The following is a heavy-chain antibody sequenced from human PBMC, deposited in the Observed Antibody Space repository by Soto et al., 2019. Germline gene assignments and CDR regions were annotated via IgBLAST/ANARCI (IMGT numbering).Heavy chain of an antibody. D-gene: IGHD2-8*02. CDR1: GGSFSGYY. V-gene: IGHV4-34*01. Sequence: QVQLQQWGAGLLKPSETLSLTCAVYGGSFSGYYWSCIRQPPGKGLEWIGEINHSGSTNYNPSLKSRVTISVDTSKNQFSLKLSSVTAADTAVYYCASRVVYPYYFDYWGQGTLVTVSS. CDR2: INHSGST. CDR3: ASRVVYPYYFDY. J-gene: IGHJ4*02.